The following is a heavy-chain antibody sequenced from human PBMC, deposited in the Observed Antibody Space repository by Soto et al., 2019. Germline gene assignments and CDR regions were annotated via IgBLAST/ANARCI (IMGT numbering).Heavy chain of an antibody. D-gene: IGHD3-3*01. J-gene: IGHJ4*02. CDR3: TTVLRFLEWLLYRDY. V-gene: IGHV3-15*07. CDR2: IKSKTDGGTT. Sequence: GGSLRLSCAASGFTFSNAWMNWVRQAPGKGLEWVGRIKSKTDGGTTDYAAPVKGRFTISRDDSKNTLYLQMNSLKTEDTAVYYCTTVLRFLEWLLYRDYWGQGTLVTVSS. CDR1: GFTFSNAW.